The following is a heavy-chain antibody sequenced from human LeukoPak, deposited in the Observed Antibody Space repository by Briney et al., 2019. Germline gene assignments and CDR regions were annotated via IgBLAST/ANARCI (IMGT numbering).Heavy chain of an antibody. D-gene: IGHD3-10*01. CDR3: ARDSGSAHLFDY. J-gene: IGHJ4*02. CDR2: ISSSSSYT. Sequence: PGGSLRLSCAAPGFTFSDYYMSWIRQAPGKGLEWVSYISSSSSYTNYADSVKGRFTISRDNAKNSLYLRMNSLRAEDTAVYYCARDSGSAHLFDYWGQGTLVTVSS. CDR1: GFTFSDYY. V-gene: IGHV3-11*06.